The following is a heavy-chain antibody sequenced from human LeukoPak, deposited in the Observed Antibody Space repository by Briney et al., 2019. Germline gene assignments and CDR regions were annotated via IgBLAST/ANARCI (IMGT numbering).Heavy chain of an antibody. CDR1: GGSISSYY. J-gene: IGHJ4*02. CDR3: ARQTGSGLFILP. Sequence: SETLSLTCTVSGGSISSYYWSWIRQPAGKGLDWIGRIYTSGSTNYNPSLKSRVTMSVDTSKNQFSLRLTSVTAADTAVYYCARQTGSGLFILPGGQGTLVTVSS. CDR2: IYTSGST. V-gene: IGHV4-4*07. D-gene: IGHD3/OR15-3a*01.